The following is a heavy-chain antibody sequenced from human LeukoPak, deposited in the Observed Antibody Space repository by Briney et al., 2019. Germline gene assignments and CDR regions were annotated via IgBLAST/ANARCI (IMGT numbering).Heavy chain of an antibody. Sequence: SETLSLTCAVSGGSISSSNWWSWVRQPPGKGLEWIGEIYHSGNTNYNPSLKSRVTISVDTSKNQFSLKLNSVTAADTAVYYCVRDQHGMDVWGQGTTVIVSS. V-gene: IGHV4-4*02. J-gene: IGHJ6*02. CDR3: VRDQHGMDV. CDR1: GGSISSSNW. CDR2: IYHSGNT.